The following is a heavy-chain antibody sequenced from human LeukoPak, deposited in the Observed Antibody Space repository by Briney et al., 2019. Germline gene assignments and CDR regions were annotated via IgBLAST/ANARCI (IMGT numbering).Heavy chain of an antibody. CDR2: IIGSGART. CDR3: ARHFTVGNFDY. J-gene: IGHJ4*02. CDR1: GFTFSGYA. Sequence: GGSLRLSCAASGFTFSGYAMSWVRQAPGKGLEWVSVIIGSGARTFYADSLKGRFTIPRGNSKNTLYLQMNSLRAEDTAVYYCARHFTVGNFDYWGQGTLVTVSS. V-gene: IGHV3-23*01. D-gene: IGHD1-1*01.